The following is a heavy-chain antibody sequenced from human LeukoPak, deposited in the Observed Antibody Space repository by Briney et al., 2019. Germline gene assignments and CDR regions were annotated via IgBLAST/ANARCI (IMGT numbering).Heavy chain of an antibody. J-gene: IGHJ4*02. CDR1: GYSISSGYY. CDR3: ARGRRGYTTGYFDY. CDR2: IYHSGST. V-gene: IGHV4-38-2*02. D-gene: IGHD3-16*02. Sequence: SETLSLTCTVSGYSISSGYYWGWIRQPPGKGLEWIGSIYHSGSTYYNPSLKRRVTISVDTSKNQFSLKLSSVTAADTAVYYCARGRRGYTTGYFDYWGQGTLVTVSS.